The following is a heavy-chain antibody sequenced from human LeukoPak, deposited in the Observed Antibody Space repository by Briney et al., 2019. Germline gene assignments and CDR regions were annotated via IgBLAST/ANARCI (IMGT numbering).Heavy chain of an antibody. Sequence: GQSLTFACKASGYTFTHQWIGWVRQKSGSGLEWMGIIYPRDSDTRYSPSFQGHVTISADTSINTAYLEWSRLEASDTAIYYCARHSAVIGAIWGQRTLVTVSS. CDR3: ARHSAVIGAI. CDR2: IYPRDSDT. V-gene: IGHV5-51*01. J-gene: IGHJ4*02. D-gene: IGHD3-10*01. CDR1: GYTFTHQW.